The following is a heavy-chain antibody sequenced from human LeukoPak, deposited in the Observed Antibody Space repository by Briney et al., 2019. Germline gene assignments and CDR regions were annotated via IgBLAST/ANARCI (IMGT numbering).Heavy chain of an antibody. CDR2: INHSGST. V-gene: IGHV4-34*01. CDR1: GGSFSGYY. D-gene: IGHD2-2*01. CDR3: ARGERGGYCSSTSCRWFDP. J-gene: IGHJ5*02. Sequence: SETLSLTCAVYGGSFSGYYWSWIRQPPGKGLKWTGEINHSGSTNYNPSLKSRVTISVDTSKNQFSLKLSSVTAADTAVYYCARGERGGYCSSTSCRWFDPWGQGTLVTVSS.